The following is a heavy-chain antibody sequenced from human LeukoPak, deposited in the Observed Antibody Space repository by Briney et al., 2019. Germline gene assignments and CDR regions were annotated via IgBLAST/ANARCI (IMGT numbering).Heavy chain of an antibody. V-gene: IGHV3-30-3*01. CDR2: ISYDGSNK. Sequence: PGRSLRLSCAASGFTFSSYAMHWVRQAPGKGLEWVAVISYDGSNKYYADSVKGRFTISRDNSKNTLYLQMNSLRAEDTAVYYCAREPDIVVVPAASLDYWGHGTLVTVSS. J-gene: IGHJ4*01. CDR3: AREPDIVVVPAASLDY. CDR1: GFTFSSYA. D-gene: IGHD2-2*01.